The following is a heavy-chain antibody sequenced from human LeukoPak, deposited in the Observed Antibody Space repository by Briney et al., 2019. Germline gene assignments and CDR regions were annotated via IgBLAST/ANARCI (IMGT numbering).Heavy chain of an antibody. D-gene: IGHD1-26*01. V-gene: IGHV1-18*01. CDR3: AEVFGGILGFDY. CDR2: IIAYNGNT. CDR1: GYTFTSYG. J-gene: IGHJ4*02. Sequence: ASVKVSCKASGYTFTSYGISWVRQAPGQGLEWMGWIIAYNGNTNYAQKFQDRVNMTTDTSTSTAYMELRGLRSDDTAVYYRAEVFGGILGFDYWGQGTLVTVSS.